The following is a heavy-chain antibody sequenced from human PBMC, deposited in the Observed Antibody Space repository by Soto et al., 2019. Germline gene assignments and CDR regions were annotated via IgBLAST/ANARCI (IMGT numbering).Heavy chain of an antibody. CDR1: GFRFDEYA. D-gene: IGHD1-26*01. J-gene: IGHJ4*02. CDR2: ISWDSGSI. Sequence: QLVESGGGLVQPGRSLRLSCVASGFRFDEYAIHWVRQAPGKGLEWVSGISWDSGSINSAGSVRSRFTVSRDKAKNSLYLHMTSLRSEDTAFYYCSKIGTRHAIVPVFVQWGQGALVSVSS. V-gene: IGHV3-9*01. CDR3: SKIGTRHAIVPVFVQ.